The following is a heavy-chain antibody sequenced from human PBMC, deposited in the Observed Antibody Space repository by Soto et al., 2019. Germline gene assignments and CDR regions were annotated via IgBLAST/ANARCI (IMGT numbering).Heavy chain of an antibody. Sequence: GGSLRLSCAASGFTFNSYGMHWVRQAPGKGLEWVAVIWYDGSNKYYADSVKGRFTISRDNSKNTLYLQMNSLRAEDTAVYYCARVSGNKYYYYGMDVWGQGTTVTVSS. V-gene: IGHV3-33*01. CDR3: ARVSGNKYYYYGMDV. CDR2: IWYDGSNK. D-gene: IGHD3-10*01. J-gene: IGHJ6*02. CDR1: GFTFNSYG.